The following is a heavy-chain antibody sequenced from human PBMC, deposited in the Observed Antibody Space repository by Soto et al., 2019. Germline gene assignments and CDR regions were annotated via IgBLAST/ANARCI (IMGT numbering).Heavy chain of an antibody. CDR2: INPSIGGT. CDR1: GYTFTGFY. V-gene: IGHV1-2*02. CDR3: ARGYSTGWANIFYYYAMDV. J-gene: IGHJ6*02. Sequence: ASVKVSCKTSGYTFTGFYIHWVRQAPGQGLEWMGWINPSIGGTEYALKFQGRVTMTGDTSSSTAYMALSTLRSDDTAVYYCARGYSTGWANIFYYYAMDVWGQATTVTISS. D-gene: IGHD6-19*01.